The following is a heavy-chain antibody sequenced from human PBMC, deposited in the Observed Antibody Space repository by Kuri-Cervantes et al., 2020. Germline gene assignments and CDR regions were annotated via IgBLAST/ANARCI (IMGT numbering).Heavy chain of an antibody. D-gene: IGHD3-9*01. CDR2: INPNSGGT. Sequence: ASVKVSCKASGYTFTGYYMHWVRQAPGQGLEWMGWINPNSGGTNYAQKFQGRVTMTRDTSISTAYMELSRLRSDDTAVYYCARDTEDSLRYFDWLSTHYYYGMDVWGQGTTVTVSS. CDR3: ARDTEDSLRYFDWLSTHYYYGMDV. J-gene: IGHJ6*02. V-gene: IGHV1-2*02. CDR1: GYTFTGYY.